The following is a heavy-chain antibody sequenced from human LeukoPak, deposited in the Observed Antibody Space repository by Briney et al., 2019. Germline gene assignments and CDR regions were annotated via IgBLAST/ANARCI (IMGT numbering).Heavy chain of an antibody. CDR1: GFTFSSYS. D-gene: IGHD3-3*01. V-gene: IGHV4-34*01. J-gene: IGHJ4*02. CDR2: INHSGGT. CDR3: ARRPTFGVVIRYFDF. Sequence: GSLRLSRAASGFTFSSYSMNWVRQAPGKGLEWIGEINHSGGTNYSPSLKSRVTISVDTSNNQFSLKLNSVTAADTAVYYCARRPTFGVVIRYFDFWGQGTLVTVSS.